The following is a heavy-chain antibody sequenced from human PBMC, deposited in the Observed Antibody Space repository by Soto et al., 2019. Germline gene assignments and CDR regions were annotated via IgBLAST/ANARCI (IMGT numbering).Heavy chain of an antibody. CDR1: GYSFTSYW. D-gene: IGHD6-19*01. V-gene: IGHV5-51*01. CDR2: IYPGDSDT. CDR3: ARHVSVAGGGYYYGMDV. Sequence: GESLKISCKGSGYSFTSYWIGWVRQMPGKGLEWIGIIYPGDSDTRYSPSFQGQVTISADKSISTAYLQWSSLKASDTAMYYCARHVSVAGGGYYYGMDVWGQGTTVTVSS. J-gene: IGHJ6*02.